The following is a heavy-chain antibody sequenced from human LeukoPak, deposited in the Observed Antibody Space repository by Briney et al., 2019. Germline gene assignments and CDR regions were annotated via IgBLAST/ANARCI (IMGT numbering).Heavy chain of an antibody. Sequence: ASVKVSCKASGYTFTGYYMHWVRQAPGQGLEWMGWINPNSGGTNYAQKFQGRVTMTRDTSISTAYMELSRLRSNDTAVYYCARGSDDFWSGYSPSYWGQGTLVTVSS. CDR1: GYTFTGYY. CDR3: ARGSDDFWSGYSPSY. J-gene: IGHJ4*02. CDR2: INPNSGGT. V-gene: IGHV1-2*02. D-gene: IGHD3-3*01.